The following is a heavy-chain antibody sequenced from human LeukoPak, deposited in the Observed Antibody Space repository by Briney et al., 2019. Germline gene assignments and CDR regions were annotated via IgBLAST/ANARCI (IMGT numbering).Heavy chain of an antibody. J-gene: IGHJ4*02. CDR3: ARARIMITFGGVIVIFDY. D-gene: IGHD3-16*02. V-gene: IGHV4-34*01. CDR2: INHSGST. CDR1: GGSFSGYY. Sequence: SGTLSLTCAVYGGSFSGYYWSWIRQPPGKGLEWIGEINHSGSTNYNPSLKSRVTISVDTSKNQFSLKLSSVTAADTAVYYCARARIMITFGGVIVIFDYWGQGTLVTVSS.